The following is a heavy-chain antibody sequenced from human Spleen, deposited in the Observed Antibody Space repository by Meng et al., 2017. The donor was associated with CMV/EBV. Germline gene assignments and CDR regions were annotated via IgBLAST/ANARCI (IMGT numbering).Heavy chain of an antibody. J-gene: IGHJ4*02. CDR3: ATITVPATPAPRADS. CDR1: GYTFTDYH. V-gene: IGHV1-2*02. CDR2: INPKNGGT. Sequence: ASVKVSCKASGYTFTDYHMYWVRQAPGQGLEWMGWINPKNGGTNYAQKFQGRVTMTRDTSVSTAYMDLSRLASDDTAVYYCATITVPATPAPRADSWGQGTLVTVSS. D-gene: IGHD5-24*01.